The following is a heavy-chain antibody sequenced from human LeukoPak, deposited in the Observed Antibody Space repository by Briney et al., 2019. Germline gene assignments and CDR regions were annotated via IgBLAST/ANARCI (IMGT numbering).Heavy chain of an antibody. CDR1: GFTFSSYS. J-gene: IGHJ4*02. D-gene: IGHD2-15*01. CDR2: ISSSSSYI. Sequence: GGSLRLSCAASGFTFSSYSMNWVRQAPGKGPEWVSSISSSSSYIYYADSVKGRFTISRDNAKNSLYLQMNSLRAEDTAVYYCARDDCSGGSCYTDYWGQGTLVTVSS. V-gene: IGHV3-21*01. CDR3: ARDDCSGGSCYTDY.